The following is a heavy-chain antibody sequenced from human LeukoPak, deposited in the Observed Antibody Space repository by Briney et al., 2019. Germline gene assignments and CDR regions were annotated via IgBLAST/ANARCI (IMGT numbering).Heavy chain of an antibody. D-gene: IGHD2-15*01. CDR3: ARGPYCSGGSCYVVDP. V-gene: IGHV3-11*01. Sequence: GGSLRLSCAASGFTFSDYYMSWIRQAPGKGLEWLSYISSSGSTIYYADSVKGRFTISRDNAKNSLYLQMNSLRADDTAVYYCARGPYCSGGSCYVVDPWGQGTLVTVSS. J-gene: IGHJ5*02. CDR2: ISSSGSTI. CDR1: GFTFSDYY.